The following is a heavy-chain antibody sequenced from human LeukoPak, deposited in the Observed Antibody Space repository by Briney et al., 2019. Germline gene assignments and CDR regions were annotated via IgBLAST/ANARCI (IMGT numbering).Heavy chain of an antibody. CDR1: GFTFSSYG. CDR3: AKDQAPRAARVIYFDY. CDR2: ISYDGSNK. J-gene: IGHJ4*02. Sequence: GGSLRLSCAASGFTFSSYGMHWVRQAPGKGLEWLAVISYDGSNKYYADSVKGRFTISRDNSKNTLYLHMDSLRVEDTAVYYCAKDQAPRAARVIYFDYWGQGNLVTVSS. V-gene: IGHV3-30*18. D-gene: IGHD2-15*01.